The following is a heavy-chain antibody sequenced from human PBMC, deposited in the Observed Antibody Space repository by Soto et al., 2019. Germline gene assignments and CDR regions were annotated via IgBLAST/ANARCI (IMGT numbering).Heavy chain of an antibody. Sequence: GGSLRLSCVASGFTFSGYVMSWVRQAPGKGLERVTTINSNGDSTYYADSVKGRFTISRDNSRNSLYLQVNSLRAEDTAVYYCARVPDLDYCSRTSCLYYFDYWGQGALVTVSS. J-gene: IGHJ4*02. CDR3: ARVPDLDYCSRTSCLYYFDY. CDR2: INSNGDST. V-gene: IGHV3-23*01. CDR1: GFTFSGYV. D-gene: IGHD2-2*01.